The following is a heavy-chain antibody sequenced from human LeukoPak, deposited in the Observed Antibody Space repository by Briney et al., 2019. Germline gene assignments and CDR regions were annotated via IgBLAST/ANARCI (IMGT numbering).Heavy chain of an antibody. CDR1: GFTFSSYA. Sequence: GGSLRLSCAASGFTFSSYAMNWVRQAPGKGLEWVSSISESGGTTDYADSVKGRFTISRDNSKNTLYLQMNSLRAEDTAVYYCARQWLVNGWGQGTLVTVSS. CDR2: ISESGGTT. V-gene: IGHV3-23*01. J-gene: IGHJ4*02. D-gene: IGHD6-19*01. CDR3: ARQWLVNG.